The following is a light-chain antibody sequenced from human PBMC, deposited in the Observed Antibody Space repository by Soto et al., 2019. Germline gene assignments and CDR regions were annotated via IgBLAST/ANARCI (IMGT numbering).Light chain of an antibody. CDR3: QQYNSYPLT. CDR2: DAS. J-gene: IGKJ1*01. Sequence: DIQMTQSPSTLSGSVGDIVTITCLASQSISTWLAWYQQKPGKAPKLLIFDASSLQGGVPSRFSGSGTGTEFTLSISRLQTDDFATYYCQQYNSYPLTFGQGTKVDIK. CDR1: QSISTW. V-gene: IGKV1-5*01.